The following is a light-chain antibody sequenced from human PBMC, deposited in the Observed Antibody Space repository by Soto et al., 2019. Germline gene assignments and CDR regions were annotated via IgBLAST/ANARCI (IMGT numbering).Light chain of an antibody. V-gene: IGLV2-14*01. CDR2: DVS. J-gene: IGLJ1*01. Sequence: QSVLTQPASVSGSPGQSITISCTGTSSDVGGYNYVSWYQKHPGKAPKLMIYDVSNRPSGVSNRFSCSKSGNTASLTISGLQAEDEADYYCSSYTSSSTYVFGTGTKVTVL. CDR1: SSDVGGYNY. CDR3: SSYTSSSTYV.